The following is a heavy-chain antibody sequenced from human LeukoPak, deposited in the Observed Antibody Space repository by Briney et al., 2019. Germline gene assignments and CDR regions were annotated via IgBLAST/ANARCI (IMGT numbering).Heavy chain of an antibody. CDR1: GYNFPIYW. J-gene: IGHJ2*01. D-gene: IGHD6-6*01. V-gene: IGHV5-51*01. Sequence: GESLKISCQGSGYNFPIYWIGWVRQMPGQGLEWMGIIYPDDSNTIYGPSFQGQVTISADKSINTAYLQWRSLKASDTAMYYCAISYSRSPPYWYFDLWGRGTLVTVSS. CDR2: IYPDDSNT. CDR3: AISYSRSPPYWYFDL.